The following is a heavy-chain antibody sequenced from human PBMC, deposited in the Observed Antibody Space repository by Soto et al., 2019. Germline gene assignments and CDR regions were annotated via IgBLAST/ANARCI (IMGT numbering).Heavy chain of an antibody. Sequence: QVQLQESGPGLVKPSETLSLTCTVSGGSVSSGSYYWRWLRQPPVRGLEWIGYIYYSVSTNYNPHLKSRVTISGDTSKTQCSLKLSSLTAADTAVYYCARDGYGDYGNYYYDGMDVCGQGTTVPVSS. CDR3: ARDGYGDYGNYYYDGMDV. V-gene: IGHV4-61*01. CDR2: IYYSVST. D-gene: IGHD4-17*01. CDR1: GGSVSSGSYY. J-gene: IGHJ6*02.